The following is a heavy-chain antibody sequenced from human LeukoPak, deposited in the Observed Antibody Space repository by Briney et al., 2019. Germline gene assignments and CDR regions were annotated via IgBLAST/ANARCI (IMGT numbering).Heavy chain of an antibody. CDR1: GGSFSGYY. CDR2: INHSGST. V-gene: IGHV4-34*01. D-gene: IGHD6-13*01. Sequence: SETLSLTCAVYGGSFSGYYWSWIRQPPGKGLEWIGEINHSGSTNYNPSLKSRVTISVDTSKNQFSLNLSSVTVADTAVYYCARGPWDSTTWYANYWGQGTLVTVSS. CDR3: ARGPWDSTTWYANY. J-gene: IGHJ4*02.